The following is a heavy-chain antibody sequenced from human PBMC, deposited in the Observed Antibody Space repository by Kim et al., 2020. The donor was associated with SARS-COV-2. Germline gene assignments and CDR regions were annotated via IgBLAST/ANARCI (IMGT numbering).Heavy chain of an antibody. V-gene: IGHV5-51*01. D-gene: IGHD2-2*02. J-gene: IGHJ4*02. CDR3: ARSPRSCSSTSCYTGGDIVATISRYYFDY. CDR1: GYSFTSYW. Sequence: GESLKISCKGSGYSFTSYWIGWVRQMPGKGLEWMGIIYPGDSDTRYSPSFQGQVTISADKSISTAYLQWSSLKASDTAMYYCARSPRSCSSTSCYTGGDIVATISRYYFDYWGQGTLVTVSS. CDR2: IYPGDSDT.